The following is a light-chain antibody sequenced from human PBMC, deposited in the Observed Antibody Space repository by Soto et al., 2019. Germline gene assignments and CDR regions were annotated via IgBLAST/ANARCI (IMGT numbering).Light chain of an antibody. V-gene: IGKV1-13*02. CDR1: QGINTG. CDR2: ETS. J-gene: IGKJ1*01. Sequence: AIHLTQSPPSLSASGGGIGTRTFRASQGINTGIAWYQQKPGKSPKLLIYETSNLASGVSLRFSGSGSGTEFTLTISSLQPDDFATYYCQQYNSYSPWTFGQGTKVDIK. CDR3: QQYNSYSPWT.